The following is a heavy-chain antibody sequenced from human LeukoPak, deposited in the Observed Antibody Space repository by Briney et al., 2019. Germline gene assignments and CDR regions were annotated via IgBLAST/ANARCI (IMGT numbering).Heavy chain of an antibody. CDR2: INHSGST. D-gene: IGHD6-13*01. J-gene: IGHJ4*02. Sequence: KPSETLSLTCAVYAGSFSGYYWSWIRQPPGKGLEWIGEINHSGSTNYNPSLKSRVTISVDTSKNQFSLKLSSVTAADTAVYYCARNVEYSSSWYRRGFDYWGQGTLVTVSS. CDR3: ARNVEYSSSWYRRGFDY. CDR1: AGSFSGYY. V-gene: IGHV4-34*01.